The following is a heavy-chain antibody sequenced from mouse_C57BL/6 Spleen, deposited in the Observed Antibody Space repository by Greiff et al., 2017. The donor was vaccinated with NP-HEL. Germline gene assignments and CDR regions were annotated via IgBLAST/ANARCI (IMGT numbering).Heavy chain of an antibody. Sequence: EVQLQQSGPGLVKPSQSLSLTCSVTGYSITSGYYWNWIRQFPGNKLEWMGYISYDGSNNYNPSLKNRISITRDTSKNQFFLKLNSVTTEDTATYYCAEATVVESRGYFDVWGTGTTVTVSS. CDR1: GYSITSGYY. D-gene: IGHD1-1*01. V-gene: IGHV3-6*01. J-gene: IGHJ1*03. CDR2: ISYDGSN. CDR3: AEATVVESRGYFDV.